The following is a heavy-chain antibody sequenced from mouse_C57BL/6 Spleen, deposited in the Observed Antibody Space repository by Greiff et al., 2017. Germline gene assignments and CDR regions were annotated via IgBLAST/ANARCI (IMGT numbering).Heavy chain of an antibody. J-gene: IGHJ4*01. D-gene: IGHD1-1*01. CDR2: IWWDDDK. Sequence: QVTLKVPGPGILQPSQTLSLSCSFSGFSLSTFGMGVVWIRQPSGKGLEWLVHIWWDDDKYYNPALKSRLTISKDTSKNQVFLKIANVDTADTATYYCARRGDYYGSREGMDYWGQGTSVTVSS. CDR3: ARRGDYYGSREGMDY. V-gene: IGHV8-8*01. CDR1: GFSLSTFGMG.